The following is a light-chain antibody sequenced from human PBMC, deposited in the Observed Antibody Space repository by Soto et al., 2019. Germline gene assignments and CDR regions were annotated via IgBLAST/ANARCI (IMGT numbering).Light chain of an antibody. V-gene: IGKV3-20*01. J-gene: IGKJ5*01. CDR2: GVS. CDR1: QSVTSSY. CDR3: QQYVSAPIT. Sequence: EIVLTQSPGTVSLSPWEIATLSFMASQSVTSSYLAWYQQKPGQAPRLLIYGVSSRATGIPDRFSGSGAGTDFTLTISRLEPEDFAVYHCQQYVSAPITFGQGTRLEIK.